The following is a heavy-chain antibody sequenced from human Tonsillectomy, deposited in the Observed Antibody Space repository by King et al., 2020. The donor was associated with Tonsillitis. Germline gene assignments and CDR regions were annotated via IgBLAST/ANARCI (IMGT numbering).Heavy chain of an antibody. J-gene: IGHJ4*02. D-gene: IGHD1-26*01. Sequence: QLQESGPGLVKPSETLSLTCTVAGGSISNSYYYWGWIRQPPGKGLGWIGIIYYSGRTYYNPSLKSRVTLYVDTSRNQVSLNLNSVTAADTAVYYCARHVDSGTYYFDSWGQRTLVTVSS. CDR3: ARHVDSGTYYFDS. V-gene: IGHV4-39*01. CDR1: GGSISNSYYY. CDR2: IYYSGRT.